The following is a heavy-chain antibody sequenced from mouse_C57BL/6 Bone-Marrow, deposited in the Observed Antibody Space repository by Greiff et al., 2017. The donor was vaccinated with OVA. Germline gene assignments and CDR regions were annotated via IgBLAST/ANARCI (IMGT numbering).Heavy chain of an antibody. CDR1: GYTFTEYT. CDR3: ARHEDRDFPYDAWFAY. Sequence: VKVVESGAELVKPGASVKLSCKASGYTFTEYTIHWVKQRSGQGLEWIGWFYPGSGSIKYNEKFKDKATLTADKSSSTVYMELSRLTSEDSAVYFCARHEDRDFPYDAWFAYWGQGTLVTVSA. D-gene: IGHD2-3*01. J-gene: IGHJ3*01. CDR2: FYPGSGSI. V-gene: IGHV1-62-2*01.